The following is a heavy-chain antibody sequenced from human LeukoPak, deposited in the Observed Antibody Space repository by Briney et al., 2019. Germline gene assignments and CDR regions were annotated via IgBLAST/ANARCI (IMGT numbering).Heavy chain of an antibody. J-gene: IGHJ4*02. CDR1: GFTFSSYT. D-gene: IGHD7-27*01. CDR3: AKDGGLWVSAHWGDS. CDR2: ITTSDGNT. V-gene: IGHV3-23*01. Sequence: GGSLRLSCAASGFTFSSYTMSWVRQAPGKGLEWVSTITTSDGNTYCADSVKGRFTVSRDNSKNTLFLQMNSLRAEDTAVYYCAKDGGLWVSAHWGDSWGRGTLVTVSS.